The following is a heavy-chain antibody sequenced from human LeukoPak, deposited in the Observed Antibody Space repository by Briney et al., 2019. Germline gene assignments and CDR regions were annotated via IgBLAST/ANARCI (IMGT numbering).Heavy chain of an antibody. D-gene: IGHD6-19*01. CDR3: TRGWSSGGAFDI. Sequence: SETLSLTCTVSGDSINNNNYYWGWIRQPPGKGLEWIGYIYYSGSTDYNPSLKSRLSISVDTSKNQFSLKLSSVTAADTAVYYCTRGWSSGGAFDIWGQGTMVTVSS. J-gene: IGHJ3*02. CDR2: IYYSGST. V-gene: IGHV4-30-4*08. CDR1: GDSINNNNYY.